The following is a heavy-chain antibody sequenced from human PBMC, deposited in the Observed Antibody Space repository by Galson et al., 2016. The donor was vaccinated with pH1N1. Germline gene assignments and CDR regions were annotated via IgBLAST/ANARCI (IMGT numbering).Heavy chain of an antibody. D-gene: IGHD2-21*01. CDR1: GYSFTSHW. CDR3: ARIGSDDPIYYYYMDV. V-gene: IGHV5-51*01. Sequence: QSGAEVKKPGESLKISCKGSGYSFTSHWIAWVRQMPGKGPEWMGIIYLGDSDTRYSPSFQGQVTISADKSINTAYLQWSSLKASDTAMYYCARIGSDDPIYYYYMDVWGKGTTVTVSS. CDR2: IYLGDSDT. J-gene: IGHJ6*03.